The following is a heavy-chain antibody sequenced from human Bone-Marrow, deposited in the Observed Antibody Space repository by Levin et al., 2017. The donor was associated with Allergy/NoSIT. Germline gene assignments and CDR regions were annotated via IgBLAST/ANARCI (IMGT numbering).Heavy chain of an antibody. Sequence: AASVKVSCKTSGYSFTGYYLHWVRQAPGQGLEWMGRINPNSVDTDYAQNFQGRVTMTRDTSISSAYMELSSLRSDDTAVYYCARASASGTKFDYWGQGTLVTVSS. CDR2: INPNSVDT. V-gene: IGHV1-2*06. D-gene: IGHD1-7*01. J-gene: IGHJ4*02. CDR3: ARASASGTKFDY. CDR1: GYSFTGYY.